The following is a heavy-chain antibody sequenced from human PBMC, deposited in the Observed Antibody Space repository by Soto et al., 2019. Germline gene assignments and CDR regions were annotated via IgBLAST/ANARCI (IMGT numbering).Heavy chain of an antibody. J-gene: IGHJ5*02. Sequence: ASVKVSCKASGYTFFTYDISWVRQAPGQGLEWMGWISTYSGDTMYAQKFQGRVTMTTDTSTTTAYLELRSLRSDDTAVYYCARHHGPTTSENWFDPWGQGTLVTVPQ. CDR1: GYTFFTYD. CDR3: ARHHGPTTSENWFDP. D-gene: IGHD5-12*01. CDR2: ISTYSGDT. V-gene: IGHV1-18*01.